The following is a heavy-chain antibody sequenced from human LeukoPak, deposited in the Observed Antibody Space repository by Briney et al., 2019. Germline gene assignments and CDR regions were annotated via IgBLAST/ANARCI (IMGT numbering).Heavy chain of an antibody. J-gene: IGHJ4*02. D-gene: IGHD1-1*01. Sequence: ASVQDSFKSSGYTFTGYYMHWVRQPPGKGLEWMGWLNPDSGATNYAQKFQGRVTMTRDTSISKAYMDLSRLRSDDTAIYYCARDPINYIDYWGQGSLVTVSS. CDR2: LNPDSGAT. CDR3: ARDPINYIDY. V-gene: IGHV1-2*02. CDR1: GYTFTGYY.